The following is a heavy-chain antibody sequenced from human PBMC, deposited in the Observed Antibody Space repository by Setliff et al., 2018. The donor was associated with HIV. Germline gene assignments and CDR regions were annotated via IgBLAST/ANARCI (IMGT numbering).Heavy chain of an antibody. CDR2: FSVHNGNV. J-gene: IGHJ4*02. D-gene: IGHD1-26*01. CDR3: ARRARGGTQYYSAHEK. CDR1: GYIFSNYG. V-gene: IGHV1-18*04. Sequence: ASVKVSCKTSGYIFSNYGISWVRQAPGQGLEWMGWFSVHNGNVHYAQSFQDRVTLTIDTSTKTGYMELRSLRSHDTAVYYCARRARGGTQYYSAHEKWGQGTLVTVSS.